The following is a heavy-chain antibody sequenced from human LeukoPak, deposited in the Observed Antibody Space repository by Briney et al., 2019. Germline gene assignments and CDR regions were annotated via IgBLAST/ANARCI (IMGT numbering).Heavy chain of an antibody. CDR3: ASYDSSGYNPFFDY. CDR2: FDPEDGET. D-gene: IGHD3-22*01. Sequence: ASVKVSCKASGYTFTSYGISWVRQAPGKGLEWMGGFDPEDGETIYAQKFQGRVTMTEDTSTDTAYMELSSLRSEDTAVYYCASYDSSGYNPFFDYWGQGTLVTVSS. V-gene: IGHV1-24*01. CDR1: GYTFTSYG. J-gene: IGHJ4*02.